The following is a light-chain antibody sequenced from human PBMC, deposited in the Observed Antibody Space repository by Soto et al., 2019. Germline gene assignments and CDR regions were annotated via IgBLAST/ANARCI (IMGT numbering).Light chain of an antibody. Sequence: EIVLTQSPGTLSLSPGERATLSCRASQSVSSDYFAWYQQKPGQAPRLLIYGASYRATDIPDRFSGSGSGTDFTLTLSTLEPEAFGVYYCQKYGTFGQGTKVDIK. CDR3: QKYGT. J-gene: IGKJ1*01. V-gene: IGKV3-20*01. CDR2: GAS. CDR1: QSVSSDY.